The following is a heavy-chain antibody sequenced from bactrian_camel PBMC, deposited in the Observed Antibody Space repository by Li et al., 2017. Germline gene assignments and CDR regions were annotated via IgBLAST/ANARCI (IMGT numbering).Heavy chain of an antibody. CDR1: GFTFSYYY. CDR2: INSGGGTTT. Sequence: VQLVESGGGLVQPGGSLRLSCAASGFTFSYYYMSWVRQAPGKGLECVSYINSGGGTTTYYADSVKGRFTISRDNAKNTVYLQMNSLKPEDTAMYYCAHDDRPFRAVLGCGEDYEYNYWGQGTQVTVS. CDR3: AHDDRPFRAVLGCGEDYEYNY. V-gene: IGHV3S35*01. D-gene: IGHD1*01. J-gene: IGHJ4*01.